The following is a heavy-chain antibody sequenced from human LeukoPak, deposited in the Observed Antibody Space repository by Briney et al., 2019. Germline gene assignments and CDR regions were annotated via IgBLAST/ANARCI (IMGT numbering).Heavy chain of an antibody. D-gene: IGHD2-2*01. CDR2: INPNSGGT. V-gene: IGHV1-2*02. CDR3: ARVIGYCSSTSCYDAFDI. J-gene: IGHJ3*02. CDR1: GYTFTGYY. Sequence: ASVKVSCKASGYTFTGYYMHWVRQAPGQGLEWMGWINPNSGGTNYAQKFQGRVTMTRDTSTSTAYMELSRLRSDDTAVYYCARVIGYCSSTSCYDAFDIWGQGTMVTVSS.